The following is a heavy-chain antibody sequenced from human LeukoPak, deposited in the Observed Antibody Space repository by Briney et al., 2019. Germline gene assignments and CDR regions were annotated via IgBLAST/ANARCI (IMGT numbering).Heavy chain of an antibody. V-gene: IGHV4-59*01. Sequence: SETLPLTCTVSGGSIGSYYWSWIRQPPGKGLEWIGDIYYSGSTNYNPSLKSRVTISVDTSKNQFSLKLSSVTAADTAVYYCARESRTSGYSNFYFDYWGQGTLVTVSS. J-gene: IGHJ4*02. D-gene: IGHD3-22*01. CDR3: ARESRTSGYSNFYFDY. CDR1: GGSIGSYY. CDR2: IYYSGST.